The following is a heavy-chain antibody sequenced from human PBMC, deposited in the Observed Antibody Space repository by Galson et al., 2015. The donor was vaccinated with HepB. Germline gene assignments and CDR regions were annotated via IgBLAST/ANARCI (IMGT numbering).Heavy chain of an antibody. CDR2: IFSNDEK. CDR3: ARIFQQQPVPDY. V-gene: IGHV2-26*01. Sequence: PALVKPTPPLTLTCTVSGFSLSNARMGVSWIRQPPGKALEWLAHIFSNDEKSYSTSLKSRLTISKDTSKSQVVLTMTNMDPVDTATYYCARIFQQQPVPDYWGQGTLVTVSS. D-gene: IGHD6-13*01. J-gene: IGHJ4*02. CDR1: GFSLSNARMG.